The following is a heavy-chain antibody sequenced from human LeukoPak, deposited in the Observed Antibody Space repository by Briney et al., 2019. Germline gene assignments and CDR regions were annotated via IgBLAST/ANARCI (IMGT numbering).Heavy chain of an antibody. V-gene: IGHV4-34*01. J-gene: IGHJ4*02. D-gene: IGHD2-2*01. CDR3: ARNASPFIVVVPAAMTVYFDY. CDR2: T. Sequence: TNYNPSLKSRVTISVDTSKNQFSLKLSSVTAADTAVYYCARNASPFIVVVPAAMTVYFDYWGQGTLVTVSS.